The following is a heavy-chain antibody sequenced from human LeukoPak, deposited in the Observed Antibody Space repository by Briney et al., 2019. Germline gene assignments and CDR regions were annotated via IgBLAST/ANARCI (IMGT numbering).Heavy chain of an antibody. D-gene: IGHD2-2*01. J-gene: IGHJ5*02. CDR2: ISGSGGST. CDR3: AKDPYIVVVPAARGNWFDP. V-gene: IGHV3-23*01. CDR1: GSTFSSYA. Sequence: GGSLRLSCAASGSTFSSYAMSWVRQAPGKGLEWVSAISGSGGSTYCADSVKGRFTISRDNSKNTLYLQMNSLRAEDTAVYYCAKDPYIVVVPAARGNWFDPWGQGTLVTVSS.